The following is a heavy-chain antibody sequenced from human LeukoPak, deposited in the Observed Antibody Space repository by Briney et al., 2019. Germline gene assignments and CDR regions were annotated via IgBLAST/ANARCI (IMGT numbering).Heavy chain of an antibody. CDR2: MSAIGGSF. V-gene: IGHV3-23*01. J-gene: IGHJ6*03. D-gene: IGHD6-13*01. Sequence: GGSLRLSCTASGFTFSDYAMTWVRQAPGKGLEWVSGMSAIGGSFFYADSLKGRFTISRDNSKNTLYLQINSLRGDGTAVYYCAKDRSSSWYPSYMDVWGKGTTVTVSS. CDR1: GFTFSDYA. CDR3: AKDRSSSWYPSYMDV.